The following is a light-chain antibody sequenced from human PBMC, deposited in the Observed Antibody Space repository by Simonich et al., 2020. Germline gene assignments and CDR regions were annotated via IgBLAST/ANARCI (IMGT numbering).Light chain of an antibody. CDR3: SSYTSSSTWV. CDR2: DVS. V-gene: IGLV2-14*01. CDR1: RSDVGGYTY. J-gene: IGLJ3*02. Sequence: QSALTPPASVSGSPGQSITISCTGTRSDVGGYTYVSWYQQHPGTAPTLMMYDVSKLPSCVSNRFSGSKSGNTAALTIAGIQAEDEAYYYCSSYTSSSTWVFGGGTKLTVL.